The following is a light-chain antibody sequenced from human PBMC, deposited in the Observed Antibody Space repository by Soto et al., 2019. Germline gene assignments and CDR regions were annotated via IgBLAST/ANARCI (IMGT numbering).Light chain of an antibody. Sequence: QSVLTQPPSASGTPGQRVTISCSGSSYNLGSNYVYWYQQLPGTATKLLIYRNNQRPSGVPDRFSGSKSGTSASLAISGLRAEDEADYYCAAWDDSLSGHVVFGGGTKLTVL. CDR1: SYNLGSNY. J-gene: IGLJ2*01. CDR2: RNN. V-gene: IGLV1-47*01. CDR3: AAWDDSLSGHVV.